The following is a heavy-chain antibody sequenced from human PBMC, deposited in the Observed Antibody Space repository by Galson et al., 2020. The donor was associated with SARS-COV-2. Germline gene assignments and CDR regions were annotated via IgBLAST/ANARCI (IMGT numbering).Heavy chain of an antibody. J-gene: IGHJ1*01. CDR3: ANPPAYYYDSSGYFQH. Sequence: GSLRLSCAASGFTFSSYAMSWVRQAPGKGLEWVSAISGSGGSTYYADSVKGRFTISRDNSKNTLYLQMNSLRAEDTAVYYCANPPAYYYDSSGYFQHWGQGTLVTVSS. CDR2: ISGSGGST. CDR1: GFTFSSYA. V-gene: IGHV3-23*01. D-gene: IGHD3-22*01.